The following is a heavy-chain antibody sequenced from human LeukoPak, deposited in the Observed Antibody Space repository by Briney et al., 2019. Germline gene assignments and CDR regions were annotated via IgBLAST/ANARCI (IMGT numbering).Heavy chain of an antibody. CDR2: IYYSGST. CDR1: GGSISSSSYY. D-gene: IGHD4-11*01. V-gene: IGHV4-39*07. J-gene: IGHJ4*02. Sequence: SETLSLTCAVSGGSISSSSYYWGWIRQPPGEGLEWIGSIYYSGSTYYNPSLKSRVTISLDTSKNQFSLKLSSVTAADTAVYYCARRSRGTVSFDYWGQGTLVTVSS. CDR3: ARRSRGTVSFDY.